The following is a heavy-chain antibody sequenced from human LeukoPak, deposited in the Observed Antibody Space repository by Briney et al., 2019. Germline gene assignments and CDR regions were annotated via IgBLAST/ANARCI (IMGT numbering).Heavy chain of an antibody. V-gene: IGHV3-23*01. CDR2: ISGSGGST. CDR1: GFTFSSYG. Sequence: RGSLRLSCAASGFTFSSYGMSWVRQAPGKGLEWVSAISGSGGSTYYADSVKGRFTISRDNTKNTLYLQMNSLRAEDTAVYYCAKDFYRAAFLVWLPYYFDYWGQGTLVTVSS. J-gene: IGHJ4*02. D-gene: IGHD3-22*01. CDR3: AKDFYRAAFLVWLPYYFDY.